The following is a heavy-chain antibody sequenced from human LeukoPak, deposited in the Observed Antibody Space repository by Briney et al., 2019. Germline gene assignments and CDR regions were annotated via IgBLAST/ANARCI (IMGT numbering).Heavy chain of an antibody. Sequence: PSETLSLTCTVSGGSISSYYWSWIRQPPGKGLEWIGYIYYSGSTNYNPSLKSRVTISVDTSKNQFSLKLSSVAAADTAVYYCARDRYYGGDAFDIWGQGTMVTVSS. D-gene: IGHD3-10*01. CDR3: ARDRYYGGDAFDI. V-gene: IGHV4-59*01. CDR2: IYYSGST. CDR1: GGSISSYY. J-gene: IGHJ3*02.